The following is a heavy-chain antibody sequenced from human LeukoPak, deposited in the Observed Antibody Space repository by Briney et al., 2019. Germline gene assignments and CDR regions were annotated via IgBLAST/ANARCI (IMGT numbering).Heavy chain of an antibody. D-gene: IGHD3-3*01. CDR2: VYYSGST. J-gene: IGHJ2*01. Sequence: SETLSLTCAVSGGSISSYYWSWIRQPPGKGLEWIGYVYYSGSTNYNPSLKSRVTISVDTSKNQFSLKLSSVTAADTAVYYCARHDTGFLEWTNWYFDLWGRGTLVTVSS. V-gene: IGHV4-59*08. CDR1: GGSISSYY. CDR3: ARHDTGFLEWTNWYFDL.